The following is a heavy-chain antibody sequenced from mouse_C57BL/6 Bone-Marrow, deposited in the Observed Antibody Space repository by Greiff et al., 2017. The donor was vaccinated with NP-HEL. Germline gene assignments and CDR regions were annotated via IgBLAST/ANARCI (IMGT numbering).Heavy chain of an antibody. CDR1: GYTFTDYY. J-gene: IGHJ2*01. V-gene: IGHV1-19*01. Sequence: VQLQQSGPVLVKPGASVKMSCKASGYTFTDYYMNWVKQSHGKSLEWIGVINPYNGGTSYNQKFKGKATLTVDKSSSTAYMELNSLTSEDSAVYYCATITTVVATKDYWGQGTTLTVSS. CDR3: ATITTVVATKDY. D-gene: IGHD1-1*01. CDR2: INPYNGGT.